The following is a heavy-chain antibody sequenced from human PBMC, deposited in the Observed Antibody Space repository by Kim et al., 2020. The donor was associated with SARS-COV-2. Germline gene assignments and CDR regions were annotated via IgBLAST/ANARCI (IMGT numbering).Heavy chain of an antibody. CDR3: ARFVQQLYRTGASWFDP. V-gene: IGHV4-34*01. CDR2: INHSGST. J-gene: IGHJ5*02. Sequence: SETLSLTCAVYGGSFSGYYWSWIRQPPGKGLEWIGEINHSGSTNYNPSLKSRVTISVDTSKNQFSLKLSSVTAADTAVYYCARFVQQLYRTGASWFDPWGQGTLVTVSS. CDR1: GGSFSGYY. D-gene: IGHD6-13*01.